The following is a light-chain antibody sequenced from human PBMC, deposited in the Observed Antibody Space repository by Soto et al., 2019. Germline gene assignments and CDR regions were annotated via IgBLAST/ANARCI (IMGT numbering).Light chain of an antibody. V-gene: IGKV3-20*01. CDR2: GAS. Sequence: SPGTLSLSPGERATLSCRASQTVTRNYLAWHQQKPGQTPRLLVYGASSRATGIPDRFSGSGSGTDFTLTISRLEPEDFAVYYCQQHGSSPITFGQGTRLEIK. CDR1: QTVTRNY. CDR3: QQHGSSPIT. J-gene: IGKJ5*01.